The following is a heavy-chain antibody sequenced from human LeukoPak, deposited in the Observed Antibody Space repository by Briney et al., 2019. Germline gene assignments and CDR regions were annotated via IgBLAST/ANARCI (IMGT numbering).Heavy chain of an antibody. CDR1: GYTFTGYY. D-gene: IGHD1-26*01. V-gene: IGHV1-2*02. CDR3: ARKVGGRYRLDY. J-gene: IGHJ4*02. Sequence: ASVKVSCKTSGYTFTGYYMHWVRQAPAQGLEWMGWINPNSGGTNYAQKFQGRVTMTRDTSISTAYMELSRLRSDDTAVYYCARKVGGRYRLDYWGQGTLVSVSS. CDR2: INPNSGGT.